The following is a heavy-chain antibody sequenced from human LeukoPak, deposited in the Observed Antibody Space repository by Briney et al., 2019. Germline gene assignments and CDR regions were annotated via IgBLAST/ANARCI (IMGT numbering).Heavy chain of an antibody. V-gene: IGHV3-7*01. D-gene: IGHD6-6*01. CDR3: AREPPIAAKDNGMDV. J-gene: IGHJ6*02. Sequence: GGSLRLSCAASGFTFSSYWMSWVRQAPGKGLEWVANIKQDGSEKYYVDSVKGQFTISRDNAKNSLYLQMNSLRAEDTAVYYCAREPPIAAKDNGMDVWGQGTTVTVSS. CDR2: IKQDGSEK. CDR1: GFTFSSYW.